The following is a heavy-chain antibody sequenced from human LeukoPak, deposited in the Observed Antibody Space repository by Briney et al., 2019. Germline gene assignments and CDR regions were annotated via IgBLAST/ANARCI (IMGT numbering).Heavy chain of an antibody. V-gene: IGHV4-59*12. J-gene: IGHJ4*02. CDR1: GGSISNYY. CDR3: GSRRTAMFGVIKGPIDY. CDR2: ISYNGGT. Sequence: PSETLSLTCTVSGGSISNYYWSWIRQPPGEGLEWIGYISYNGGTSYSPSLKSRVTMSVDTSKNQFSLKLTSVTAADTAVYYCGSRRTAMFGVIKGPIDYWGQGTLVTVSS. D-gene: IGHD3-3*01.